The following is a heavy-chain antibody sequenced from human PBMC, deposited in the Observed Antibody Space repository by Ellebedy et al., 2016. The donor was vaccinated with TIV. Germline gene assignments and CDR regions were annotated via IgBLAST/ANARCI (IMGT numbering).Heavy chain of an antibody. D-gene: IGHD3-10*01. J-gene: IGHJ4*02. Sequence: PGGSLRLSFVPSGFTFSSYAMCWVRQAPGKGLEWVSTISDSGGNTHFPDSVKGRFTISRDNSRNTVYLQMTHLRAEDTAVYYCARDSGRRRSWDNDYWGQGTQVTVSS. V-gene: IGHV3-23*01. CDR2: ISDSGGNT. CDR3: ARDSGRRRSWDNDY. CDR1: GFTFSSYA.